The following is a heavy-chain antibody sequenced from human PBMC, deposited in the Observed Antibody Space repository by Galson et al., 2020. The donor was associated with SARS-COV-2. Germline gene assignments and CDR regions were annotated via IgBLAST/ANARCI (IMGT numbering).Heavy chain of an antibody. CDR3: ARDRKRYCSGGSCYSPIDY. J-gene: IGHJ4*02. V-gene: IGHV3-30-3*01. Sequence: GESLKISCAASGFTFSSYAMHWVRQAPGKGLEWVAVISYDGSNKYYADSVKGRFTISRDNSKNTLYLQMNSLRAEDTAVYYCARDRKRYCSGGSCYSPIDYWGQGTLVTVSS. CDR1: GFTFSSYA. CDR2: ISYDGSNK. D-gene: IGHD2-15*01.